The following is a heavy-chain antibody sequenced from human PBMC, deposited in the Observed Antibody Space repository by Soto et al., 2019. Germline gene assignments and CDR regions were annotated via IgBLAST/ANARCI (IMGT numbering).Heavy chain of an antibody. D-gene: IGHD3-3*01. V-gene: IGHV4-4*07. CDR1: GGDIRTYY. Sequence: QVQLQESGPGLVKPSETLSLTCTVSGGDIRTYYWTWIRQPAGKGLEWIGRIYSSGSTKYNPSLKSRVTMSLDTSKNQFSLRLSSVTAADTAVYYCARGQRFSDWFDPWGQGTLVNVSS. CDR2: IYSSGST. J-gene: IGHJ5*02. CDR3: ARGQRFSDWFDP.